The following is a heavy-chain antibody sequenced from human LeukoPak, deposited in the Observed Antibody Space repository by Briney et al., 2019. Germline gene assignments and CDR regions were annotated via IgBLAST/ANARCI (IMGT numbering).Heavy chain of an antibody. V-gene: IGHV3-11*04. CDR1: GFTFRDSY. CDR3: ARAGGGNMDFQH. D-gene: IGHD4-23*01. CDR2: INSVSNII. J-gene: IGHJ1*01. Sequence: GGSLRLSCAASGFTFRDSYMSWIRQAPGKGLEWLSYINSVSNIISYADSVKGRFTFSRDNAKNSLYLQMHGLRAEDTAVYYCARAGGGNMDFQHWGQGTLVTVSS.